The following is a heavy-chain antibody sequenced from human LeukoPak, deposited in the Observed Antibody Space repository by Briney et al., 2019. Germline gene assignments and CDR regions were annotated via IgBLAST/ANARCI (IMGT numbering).Heavy chain of an antibody. CDR2: IYPGDSDT. Sequence: GESLKISCKGSGYSFTSYWIGWVRQMPGKGLEWMGIIYPGDSDTRYSPSFQGQVTISADKSISTAYLQWSSLKASDTAMYYCARRGVGYRSGGSCYHFDYWGQGTLVTVSS. CDR3: ARRGVGYRSGGSCYHFDY. CDR1: GYSFTSYW. D-gene: IGHD2-15*01. V-gene: IGHV5-51*01. J-gene: IGHJ4*02.